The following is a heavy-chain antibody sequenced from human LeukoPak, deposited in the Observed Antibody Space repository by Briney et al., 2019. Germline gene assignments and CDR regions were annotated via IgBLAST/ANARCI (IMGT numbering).Heavy chain of an antibody. CDR3: ARDRGHSGYDLYDY. CDR2: KKQDGSEI. J-gene: IGHJ4*02. V-gene: IGHV3-7*01. D-gene: IGHD5-12*01. Sequence: GGSLRLSFAAPGFTFINDWMAWVPKAPGKGLEWVPTKKQDGSEIYYVDSVKGRFTISRDTAKDSLYLQMNSLSAEDTAVYYCARDRGHSGYDLYDYWGQGTLVTVSS. CDR1: GFTFINDW.